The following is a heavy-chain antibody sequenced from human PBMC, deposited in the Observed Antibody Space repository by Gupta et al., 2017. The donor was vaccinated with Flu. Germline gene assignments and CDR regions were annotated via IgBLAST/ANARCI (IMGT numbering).Heavy chain of an antibody. V-gene: IGHV4-59*01. CDR2: IYYTGRT. J-gene: IGHJ3*02. Sequence: QVQLQESGPGLVKPSETLSLACSVSGDSFGHFSWRWVRQPPRGGLEWIGYIYYTGRTNYNPSFQSRLTISIDTSKNQFSLSLASVTAADTAVYFCARVSCAGGTCNSEGSDSFDIWGHGTVVTVSS. D-gene: IGHD2-21*01. CDR1: GDSFGHFS. CDR3: ARVSCAGGTCNSEGSDSFDI.